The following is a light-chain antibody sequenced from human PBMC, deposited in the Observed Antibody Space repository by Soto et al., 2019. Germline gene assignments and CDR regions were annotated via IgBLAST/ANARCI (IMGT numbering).Light chain of an antibody. Sequence: PGERVTLSCSASQSVSSSYLTWYQQKPGQAPRLLIYGASTRPTGIPARFSGSGSGTEFTLTISSLQAEDVAVYYCQQYYSNPRTFGQGTKVDIK. V-gene: IGKV3D-7*01. CDR3: QQYYSNPRT. CDR2: GAS. CDR1: QSVSSSY. J-gene: IGKJ1*01.